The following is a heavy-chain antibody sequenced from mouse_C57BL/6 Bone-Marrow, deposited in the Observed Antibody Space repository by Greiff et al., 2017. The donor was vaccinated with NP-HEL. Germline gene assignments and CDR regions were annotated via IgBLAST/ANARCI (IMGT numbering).Heavy chain of an antibody. J-gene: IGHJ3*01. CDR1: GYTFTSYG. Sequence: VQVVESGAELARPGASVKLSCKASGYTFTSYGISWVKQRPGQGLEWIGEIYPRSGNTYYNEKFKGKATLTADKSSSTAYMELRSLTSEDSAVYFCARDDNVAYWGQGTLVTVSA. CDR2: IYPRSGNT. CDR3: ARDDNVAY. V-gene: IGHV1-81*01. D-gene: IGHD2-4*01.